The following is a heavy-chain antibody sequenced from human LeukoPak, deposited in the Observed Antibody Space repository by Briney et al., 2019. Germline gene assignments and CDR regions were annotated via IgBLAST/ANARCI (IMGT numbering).Heavy chain of an antibody. CDR1: GYTFTSYG. D-gene: IGHD3-3*01. J-gene: IGHJ3*02. CDR2: TSAYNGNT. CDR3: ARDYDFWSGYYIHAFDI. Sequence: ASVKVSCKASGYTFTSYGISWVRQAPGQGLEWMGWTSAYNGNTNYAQKLQGRVTMTTDTPTSTAYMELRSLRSDDTAVYYCARDYDFWSGYYIHAFDIWGQGTMVTVSS. V-gene: IGHV1-18*01.